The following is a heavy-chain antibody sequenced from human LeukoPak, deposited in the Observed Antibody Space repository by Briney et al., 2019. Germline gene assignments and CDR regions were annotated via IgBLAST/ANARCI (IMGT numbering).Heavy chain of an antibody. CDR3: ARIRGYGRDYYYYYMDV. V-gene: IGHV4-4*02. CDR1: GGSISSSNW. CDR2: IYHGGST. J-gene: IGHJ6*03. Sequence: SETLSLTCAVSGGSISSSNWWSWVRQPPGKGLEWIGEIYHGGSTNYSPSLKSRVTIAVDKSKNQFSLKLNSVTAADTAVYYCARIRGYGRDYYYYYMDVWGKGTTVTVSS. D-gene: IGHD3-10*01.